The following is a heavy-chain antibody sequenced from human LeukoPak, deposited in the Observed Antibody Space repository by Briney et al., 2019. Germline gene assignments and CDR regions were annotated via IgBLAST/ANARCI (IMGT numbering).Heavy chain of an antibody. Sequence: PSETLSLTCTVSGDSISSYYWSWIRQSPGKGLEWIGFIYYSGSTNYNPSLKSRVTISVDPSKKQFSLKLTCVTAADTAVHYCARTYSGSHPYYSAFWGQRTLVTVSS. D-gene: IGHD1-26*01. CDR3: ARTYSGSHPYYSAF. V-gene: IGHV4-59*01. CDR2: IYYSGST. CDR1: GDSISSYY. J-gene: IGHJ4*02.